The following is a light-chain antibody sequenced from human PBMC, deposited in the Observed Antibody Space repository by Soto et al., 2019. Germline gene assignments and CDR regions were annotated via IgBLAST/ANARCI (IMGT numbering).Light chain of an antibody. CDR2: DAS. J-gene: IGKJ5*01. V-gene: IGKV1-5*01. Sequence: DIQMTQSPSSLSASVGDRVTITCRASQGISSYLAWYQQKPAKAPKLLIYDASSLESGVPSRFSGSGSGTEFTLTISSLQPDDFATYYCQQYNSYSLPTFGQGTRLEIK. CDR1: QGISSY. CDR3: QQYNSYSLPT.